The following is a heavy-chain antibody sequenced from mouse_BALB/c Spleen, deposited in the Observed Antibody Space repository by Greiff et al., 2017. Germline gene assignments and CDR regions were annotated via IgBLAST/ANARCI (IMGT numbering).Heavy chain of an antibody. Sequence: DVKLVESGGGLVQPGGSRKLSCAASGFTFSSFGMHWVRQAPEKGLEWVAYISSGSSTIYYADTVKGRFTISRDNPKNTLFLQMTSLRSEDTAMYYCATNDYDSVDYAMDYWGQGTSVTVSS. D-gene: IGHD2-4*01. CDR1: GFTFSSFG. V-gene: IGHV5-17*02. CDR2: ISSGSSTI. J-gene: IGHJ4*01. CDR3: ATNDYDSVDYAMDY.